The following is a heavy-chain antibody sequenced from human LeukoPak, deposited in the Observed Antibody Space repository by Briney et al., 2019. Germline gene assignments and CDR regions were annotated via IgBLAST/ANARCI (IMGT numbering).Heavy chain of an antibody. J-gene: IGHJ5*02. CDR2: IDPSDSYT. V-gene: IGHV5-10-1*01. D-gene: IGHD3-9*01. Sequence: GESLKISCKGSGYSFTSYWISWVRQMPGKGLEWMGRIDPSDSYTSYSPSFQGHVTISADKSISTAYLQWSSLKASDTAMYYCARQKGSILTGYSNNWFDPWGQGTLVTVSS. CDR1: GYSFTSYW. CDR3: ARQKGSILTGYSNNWFDP.